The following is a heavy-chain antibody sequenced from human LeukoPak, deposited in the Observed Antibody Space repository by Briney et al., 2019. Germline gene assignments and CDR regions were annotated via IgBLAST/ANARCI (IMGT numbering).Heavy chain of an antibody. CDR2: ISSSGGST. CDR1: GFTFSSYA. D-gene: IGHD3-22*01. Sequence: GGSLRLSCAASGFTFSSYAMSWVRQAPGKGLEWVSAISSSGGSTYYADSVKGRFTISRDNSKNTLYLQMNSLRAKDTAVYYCAKVWDTYYYDSSGSFDYWGQGTLVTVSS. CDR3: AKVWDTYYYDSSGSFDY. J-gene: IGHJ4*02. V-gene: IGHV3-23*01.